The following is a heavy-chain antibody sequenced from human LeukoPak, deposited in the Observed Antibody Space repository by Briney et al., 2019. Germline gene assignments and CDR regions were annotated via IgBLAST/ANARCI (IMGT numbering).Heavy chain of an antibody. CDR2: ISWEGDTT. CDR1: GFTFDDYA. V-gene: IGHV3-43*01. Sequence: PGGSLRLSCAASGFTFDDYAMHWDRQAPGKGLEWVALISWEGDTTYYADSVRGRFTISRDNSKNSLYLQMNSLRTEDTAFYYCTRDTDYGSATNYFDSWGQGTLVSVSS. D-gene: IGHD3-10*01. J-gene: IGHJ4*02. CDR3: TRDTDYGSATNYFDS.